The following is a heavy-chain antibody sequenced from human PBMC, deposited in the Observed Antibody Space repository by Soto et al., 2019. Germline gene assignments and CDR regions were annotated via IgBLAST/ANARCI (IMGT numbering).Heavy chain of an antibody. CDR1: GFTLSGYA. V-gene: IGHV3-64*01. D-gene: IGHD6-6*01. Sequence: EVQLAESGGGLAQPGGSLRLSCAASGFTLSGYAMDWVRQAPGKGLEYVSGISSNGVGTYYANSVQGRFTISRDNSKNTVYLQMGSLRPEDMAVYYCARRARPDFYSIDVWRKGTTVTVSS. J-gene: IGHJ6*03. CDR2: ISSNGVGT. CDR3: ARRARPDFYSIDV.